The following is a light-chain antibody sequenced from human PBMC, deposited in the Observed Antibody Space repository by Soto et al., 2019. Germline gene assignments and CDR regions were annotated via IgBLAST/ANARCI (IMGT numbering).Light chain of an antibody. J-gene: IGKJ1*01. Sequence: EIVLTQSPGTLSLSPAERATLSCRASQSVSSSYLAWYQQKPGQAPRLLIYGASSRATGIPDRFSGSGSGTDFTLTISRLEPEDFAVYYCQQYGSSVTFGQGTKVDIK. CDR3: QQYGSSVT. CDR2: GAS. V-gene: IGKV3-20*01. CDR1: QSVSSSY.